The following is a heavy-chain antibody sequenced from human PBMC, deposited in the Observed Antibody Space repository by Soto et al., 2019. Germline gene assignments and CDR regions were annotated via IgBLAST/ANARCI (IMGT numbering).Heavy chain of an antibody. J-gene: IGHJ4*02. CDR1: GGSISSSSYY. Sequence: QLQLQESGPGLVKPSETLSLTCTVSGGSISSSSYYWGWIRQPPGKGLEWIGSIYYSGSTYYNPSLKSRVPIFVDTSKNQFSLKLSSVTAADTAVYYCARHTPSISISDHWGQGTLVTVSS. V-gene: IGHV4-39*01. CDR3: ARHTPSISISDH. D-gene: IGHD2-15*01. CDR2: IYYSGST.